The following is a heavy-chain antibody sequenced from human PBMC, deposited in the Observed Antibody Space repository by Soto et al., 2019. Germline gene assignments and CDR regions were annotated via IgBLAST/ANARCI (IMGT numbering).Heavy chain of an antibody. V-gene: IGHV3-30*03. CDR1: GFTFSSYG. Sequence: QVQLVESGGGVVQPARSLRLSCAASGFTFSSYGMHWVRQAPGKGLEWVAVISYDGSNKYYADSVKGRFTISRDNSKNTLYLQMNSLGAEDTAVYYCVSGVRGGAAAGTRRGDFDYWGQGTLVTVSS. CDR2: ISYDGSNK. J-gene: IGHJ4*02. D-gene: IGHD6-13*01. CDR3: VSGVRGGAAAGTRRGDFDY.